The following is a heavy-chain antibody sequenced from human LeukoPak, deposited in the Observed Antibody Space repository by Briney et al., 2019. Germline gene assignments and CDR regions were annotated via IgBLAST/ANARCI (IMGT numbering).Heavy chain of an antibody. CDR1: GFTFSSYN. CDR3: ARVSEYYDASGYYRTYYFDY. J-gene: IGHJ4*02. Sequence: GGSLRLSCAGSGFTFSSYNLNWVRQAPGKGLEWVSFISISSSYIYYADSVKGRFTISRDNAKNSLYLQMNSLRAEDTAVYYCARVSEYYDASGYYRTYYFDYWGQGTLVTVSS. D-gene: IGHD3-22*01. V-gene: IGHV3-21*01. CDR2: ISISSSYI.